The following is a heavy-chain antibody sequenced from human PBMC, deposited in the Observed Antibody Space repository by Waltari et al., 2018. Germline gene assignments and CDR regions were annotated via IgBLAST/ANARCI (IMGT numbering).Heavy chain of an antibody. CDR2: INQDGKKL. CDR3: ARDQMVTVTDDNWFDS. D-gene: IGHD4-17*01. CDR1: GFTFSSYW. J-gene: IGHJ5*01. Sequence: EVHLVESGGGLVQPGGSLRLSCAASGFTFSSYWMSWVRQAPGKGLEWVANINQDGKKLYYLDSVEGRFTISRDNAKNSLYLQMNSLRAEDTAVYYCARDQMVTVTDDNWFDSWGQGNLVTVSS. V-gene: IGHV3-7*01.